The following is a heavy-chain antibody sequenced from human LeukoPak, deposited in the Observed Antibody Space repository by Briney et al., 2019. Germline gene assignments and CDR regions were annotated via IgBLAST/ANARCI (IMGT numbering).Heavy chain of an antibody. CDR3: KSGGAAPGRFDY. D-gene: IGHD6-13*01. J-gene: IGHJ4*02. V-gene: IGHV3-7*01. CDR2: IKHDGSEQ. Sequence: PGGSLRLPCAASGFTFTSYWMSWMRQAPGKGLQWVANIKHDGSEQYYVDSVKGRFTISRDNAKNSLYLQMNSLGVEDTAVYYCKSGGAAPGRFDYWGQGALVTVSS. CDR1: GFTFTSYW.